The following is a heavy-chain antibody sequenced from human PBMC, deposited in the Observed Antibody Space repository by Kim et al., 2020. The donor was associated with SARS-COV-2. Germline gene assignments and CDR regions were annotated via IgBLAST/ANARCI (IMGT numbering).Heavy chain of an antibody. CDR1: GFTLSSYA. J-gene: IGHJ4*02. Sequence: GGSLRLSCAASGFTLSSYAMHWVRQAPGKGLEWVAVISYDGSNKYYADSVKGRFTISRDNSKNTLYLQMNSLRAEDTAVYYCARDLVHLNPDYDFWSGSAFDYWGQGTLVTVSS. CDR3: ARDLVHLNPDYDFWSGSAFDY. V-gene: IGHV3-30-3*01. CDR2: ISYDGSNK. D-gene: IGHD3-3*01.